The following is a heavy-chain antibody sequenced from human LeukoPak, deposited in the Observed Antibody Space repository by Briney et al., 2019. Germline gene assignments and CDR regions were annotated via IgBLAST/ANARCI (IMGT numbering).Heavy chain of an antibody. Sequence: WASVKVSCKASGYTFTNYGISWVRQAPGQGLEWMAWISAYNGDTRYAQKFQGRVILTTDTSTTTAYMELRNLRSDDTAVYYCARDPEAWFFDYWGQGTLVTVSS. CDR3: ARDPEAWFFDY. CDR2: ISAYNGDT. V-gene: IGHV1-18*01. CDR1: GYTFTNYG. J-gene: IGHJ4*02. D-gene: IGHD3-22*01.